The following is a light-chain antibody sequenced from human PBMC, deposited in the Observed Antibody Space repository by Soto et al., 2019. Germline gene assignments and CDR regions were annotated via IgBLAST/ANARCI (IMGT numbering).Light chain of an antibody. CDR2: GAS. CDR3: QHYGSSRT. CDR1: QSVSSS. Sequence: EIVLTQSPGTLSLSPGERATLSCRASQSVSSSLAWYQQKPGQAPRLLIYGASSRATGIPDRFSGSGSGPDFTLTLSRMEPEDFAVYFCQHYGSSRTFGQGTKVEIK. J-gene: IGKJ1*01. V-gene: IGKV3-20*01.